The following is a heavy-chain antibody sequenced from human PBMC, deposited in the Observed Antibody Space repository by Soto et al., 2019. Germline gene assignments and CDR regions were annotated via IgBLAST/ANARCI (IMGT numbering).Heavy chain of an antibody. CDR2: ISGSGVYT. J-gene: IGHJ4*02. D-gene: IGHD2-15*01. V-gene: IGHV3-23*01. CDR3: AKRASSSDHFDY. CDR1: GFTFSSYA. Sequence: WGSLRLSCAASGFTFSSYAMTWVRQAPGRGLEWVSGISGSGVYTYSADSVKGRFTLSRDSSKNTLYLQMNSLRAEDTAVYYCAKRASSSDHFDYWGQGTLVTVSS.